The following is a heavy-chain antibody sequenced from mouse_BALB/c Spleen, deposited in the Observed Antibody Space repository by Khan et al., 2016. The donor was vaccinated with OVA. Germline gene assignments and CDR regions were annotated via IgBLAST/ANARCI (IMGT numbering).Heavy chain of an antibody. CDR2: INPSNGGT. CDR3: TRSGGYYGSSYRYYFDY. CDR1: GYTFTSYY. J-gene: IGHJ2*01. V-gene: IGHV1S81*02. Sequence: QVRLQQSGAELVKPGASVMLSCKASGYTFTSYYMYWVKQRPGQGLEWIGGINPSNGGTNFNEKFKSKATLTVDKSSSTAYMQLSSLTSEDSAVYYCTRSGGYYGSSYRYYFDYWGQGTTLTVSS. D-gene: IGHD1-1*01.